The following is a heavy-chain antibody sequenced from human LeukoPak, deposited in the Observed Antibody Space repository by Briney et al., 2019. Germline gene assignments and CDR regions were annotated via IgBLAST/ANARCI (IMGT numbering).Heavy chain of an antibody. J-gene: IGHJ4*02. CDR2: INTNTGNP. CDR1: GYTFTSYA. Sequence: ASVKVSCKASGYTFTSYAMNWVRQAPGQGLEWMGWINTNTGNPTYAQGFTGRFVFSLDTSVSTAYLQISSLKAEDTAVYYCARDLSSGWYAGENYFDYWGQGTLVTVSS. CDR3: ARDLSSGWYAGENYFDY. V-gene: IGHV7-4-1*02. D-gene: IGHD6-19*01.